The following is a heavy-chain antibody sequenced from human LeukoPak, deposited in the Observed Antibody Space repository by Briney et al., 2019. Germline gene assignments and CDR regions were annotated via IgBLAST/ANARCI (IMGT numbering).Heavy chain of an antibody. CDR1: GYSISSGYY. CDR3: AYGSGRSYFDY. CDR2: IYHSGST. Sequence: SETLSLTCAVSGYSISSGYYWGWIRQPPGKGLEWIGSIYHSGSTYYNPSLKSRVTISVDTSKNRFSLKLSSVTAADTAVYYCAYGSGRSYFDYWGQGTLVTVSS. V-gene: IGHV4-38-2*01. J-gene: IGHJ4*02. D-gene: IGHD3-10*01.